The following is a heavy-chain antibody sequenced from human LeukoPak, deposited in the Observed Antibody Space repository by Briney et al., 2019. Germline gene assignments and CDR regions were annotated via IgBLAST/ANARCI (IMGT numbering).Heavy chain of an antibody. J-gene: IGHJ4*02. CDR2: ISYDGSNK. CDR1: GFTFSSYG. V-gene: IGHV3-30*18. D-gene: IGHD2-2*01. CDR3: AKEDIVVVPAAMGGGYFDY. Sequence: GGSLRLSCAASGFTFSSYGMHWVRQAPGKGLEWVAVISYDGSNKYYADSVKGRFTISRDNSKNTLYLQMNSLRAEDTAVYYCAKEDIVVVPAAMGGGYFDYWGQGTLVTVSS.